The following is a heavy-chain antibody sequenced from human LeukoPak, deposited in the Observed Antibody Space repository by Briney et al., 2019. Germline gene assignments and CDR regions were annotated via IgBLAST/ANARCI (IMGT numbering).Heavy chain of an antibody. CDR2: IIPIFGIA. D-gene: IGHD3-3*01. V-gene: IGHV1-69*04. J-gene: IGHJ5*02. Sequence: SVKVSCKASGYTFTSYGISWVRQAPGQGLEWMGRIIPIFGIANYAQKFQGRVTITADKSTSTAYMELSSLRSEDTAVYYCARDYPTRDYDFWSGRNVNWFDPWGQGTLVTVSS. CDR1: GYTFTSYG. CDR3: ARDYPTRDYDFWSGRNVNWFDP.